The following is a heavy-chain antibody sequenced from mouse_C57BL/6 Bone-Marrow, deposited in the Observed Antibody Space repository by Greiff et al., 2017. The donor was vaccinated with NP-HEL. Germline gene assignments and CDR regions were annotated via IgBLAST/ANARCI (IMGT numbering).Heavy chain of an antibody. V-gene: IGHV1-9*01. CDR2: ILPGSGST. D-gene: IGHD2-5*01. CDR1: GYTFPGYW. Sequence: VQLQESGAELMKPGASVKLSCKATGYTFPGYWIEWVKQRPGHGLEWIGEILPGSGSTNYNEKFKGKATFTADPSSNPAYMPLSSLTTEESAIYYCARRSNNVAMDYWGQGTPVTVSS. J-gene: IGHJ4*01. CDR3: ARRSNNVAMDY.